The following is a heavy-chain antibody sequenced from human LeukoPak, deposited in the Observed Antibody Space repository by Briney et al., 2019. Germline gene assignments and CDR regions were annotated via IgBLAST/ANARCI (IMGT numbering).Heavy chain of an antibody. D-gene: IGHD6-13*01. CDR1: GYTFTSYY. Sequence: ASVKVSCKASGYTFTSYYMHWVRQAPGQGLEWMGIINPSGGSTSYAQKFQGRVTMTRDTSTSTVYMELSSLRSEDTAVYYCARAEGSRSWYRYFQHWGQGTLVTVSS. CDR2: INPSGGST. J-gene: IGHJ1*01. CDR3: ARAEGSRSWYRYFQH. V-gene: IGHV1-46*01.